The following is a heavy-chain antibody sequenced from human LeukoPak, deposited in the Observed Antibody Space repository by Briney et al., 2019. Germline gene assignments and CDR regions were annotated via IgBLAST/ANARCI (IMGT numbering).Heavy chain of an antibody. J-gene: IGHJ5*02. Sequence: ASVKVSCKASGYTFTGYYMHWVRQAPGQGLEWMGRINPNSGGTNYAQKIQGRVTMTRDTSISTAYMELSRLRSDDTAVYYCARDRITMVRGEQNWFDPWGQGTLVTVSS. CDR2: INPNSGGT. D-gene: IGHD3-10*01. V-gene: IGHV1-2*06. CDR1: GYTFTGYY. CDR3: ARDRITMVRGEQNWFDP.